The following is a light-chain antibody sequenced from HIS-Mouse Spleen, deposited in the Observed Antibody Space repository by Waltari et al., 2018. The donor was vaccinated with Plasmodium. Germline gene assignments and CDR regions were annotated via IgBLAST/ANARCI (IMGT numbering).Light chain of an antibody. CDR2: DNN. Sequence: QSVLTQPPSVSAAPGQKVTISCSGSSSNIGNNYVSWYQQLPGTAPKLLIYDNNTRPSGIPARFSGSKSGTSATLGITGLQTGDEADYYCGTWDSSLSAGVVFGGGTKLTVL. CDR3: GTWDSSLSAGVV. CDR1: SSNIGNNY. J-gene: IGLJ2*01. V-gene: IGLV1-51*01.